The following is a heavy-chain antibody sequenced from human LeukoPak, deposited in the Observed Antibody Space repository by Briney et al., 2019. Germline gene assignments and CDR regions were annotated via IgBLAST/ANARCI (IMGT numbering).Heavy chain of an antibody. V-gene: IGHV3-23*01. D-gene: IGHD3-22*01. Sequence: GGSLRLSCTASGFAFSSYAMSWVRQAPGVGLEWVSAIDGGGGRTWHADSVRGRFTISRDNSKNTLFMQMNSLRAEDTAAYYCAKDFYDSSGSRYDYWGLGTLVTVSS. CDR3: AKDFYDSSGSRYDY. J-gene: IGHJ4*02. CDR2: IDGGGGRT. CDR1: GFAFSSYA.